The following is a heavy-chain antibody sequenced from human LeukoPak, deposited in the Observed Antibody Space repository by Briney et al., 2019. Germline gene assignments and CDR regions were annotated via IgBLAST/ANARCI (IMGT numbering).Heavy chain of an antibody. Sequence: ASVKVSCKASGYTFTDYYMHWVRQAPGQGLEWMGWINPNFGGTNYAQKFQGRVTMTSDTSISTAYMELSSLRSEDTAVYYCARDGCPGAICYTVPYYYHYYMDVWGKGTTVTVSS. CDR1: GYTFTDYY. D-gene: IGHD2-8*02. V-gene: IGHV1-2*02. J-gene: IGHJ6*03. CDR2: INPNFGGT. CDR3: ARDGCPGAICYTVPYYYHYYMDV.